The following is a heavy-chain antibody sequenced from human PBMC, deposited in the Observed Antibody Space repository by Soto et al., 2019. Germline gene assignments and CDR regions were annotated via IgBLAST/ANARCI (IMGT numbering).Heavy chain of an antibody. V-gene: IGHV1-18*01. CDR1: GDTFSTYT. CDR2: ISAYNGNT. J-gene: IGHJ5*02. CDR3: ASHISRDWNYGVYWFDP. D-gene: IGHD1-7*01. Sequence: ASVKVSCKASGDTFSTYTITWMRQAPGQGLEWMGWISAYNGNTNYAQKLQGRVTMTTDTSTSTAYMELRSLRSDDTAVYYCASHISRDWNYGVYWFDPWGQGTLVTVSS.